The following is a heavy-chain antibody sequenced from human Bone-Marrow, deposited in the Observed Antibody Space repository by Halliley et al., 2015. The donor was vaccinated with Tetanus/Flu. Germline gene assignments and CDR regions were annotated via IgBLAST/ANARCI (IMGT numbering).Heavy chain of an antibody. Sequence: TLSLTCTVSGGSISRYYWSWLRQSPGRGLEWIGYIYFSGSTNYNPSLEGRVTTSLDTSKNQFSLKLTSVTAADTAVYYCTGGGGWLTDNWGQGTLVTVSS. J-gene: IGHJ4*02. CDR1: GGSISRYY. CDR2: IYFSGST. V-gene: IGHV4-59*01. CDR3: TGGGGWLTDN. D-gene: IGHD2-15*01.